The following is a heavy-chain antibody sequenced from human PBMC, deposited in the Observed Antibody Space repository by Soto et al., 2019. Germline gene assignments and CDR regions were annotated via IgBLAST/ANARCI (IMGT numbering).Heavy chain of an antibody. J-gene: IGHJ3*02. CDR3: VESSPADAFDI. V-gene: IGHV3-30-3*01. Sequence: GGSLRLSCAASGFTFSSYAMHWVRQAPGKGLEWEAVISYDGSNKYYADYVKGRFTISRDNSKNTLYLQMNSLRAEDTAVYYCVESSPADAFDIWGQGTMVTVSS. CDR2: ISYDGSNK. D-gene: IGHD6-13*01. CDR1: GFTFSSYA.